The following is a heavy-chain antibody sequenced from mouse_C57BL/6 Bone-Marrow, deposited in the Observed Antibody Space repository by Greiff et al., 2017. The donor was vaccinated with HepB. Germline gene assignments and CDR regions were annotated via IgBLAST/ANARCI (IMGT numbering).Heavy chain of an antibody. V-gene: IGHV1-82*01. CDR1: GYAFSSSW. CDR2: IYPGDGDT. J-gene: IGHJ3*01. CDR3: AVYDYDGWFAY. Sequence: VKVVESGPELVKPGASVKISCKASGYAFSSSWMNWVKQRPGKGLEWIGRIYPGDGDTNYNGKFKGKATLTANKSSSTAYMQHSSLTSEDSAVYFCAVYDYDGWFAYWGQGTLVTVSA. D-gene: IGHD2-4*01.